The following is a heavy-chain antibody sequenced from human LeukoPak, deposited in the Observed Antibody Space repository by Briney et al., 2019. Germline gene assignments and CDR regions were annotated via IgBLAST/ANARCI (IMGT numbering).Heavy chain of an antibody. Sequence: ASVKVFCKVSGYTLTELSMHWVRQAPGKGLEWMGGFDPEDGETIYAQKFQGRVTMTEDTSTDTAYMELSSLRSEDTAVYYCATDLPPQQLVNAWGYWGQGTLVTVSS. CDR1: GYTLTELS. J-gene: IGHJ4*02. D-gene: IGHD6-13*01. CDR3: ATDLPPQQLVNAWGY. V-gene: IGHV1-24*01. CDR2: FDPEDGET.